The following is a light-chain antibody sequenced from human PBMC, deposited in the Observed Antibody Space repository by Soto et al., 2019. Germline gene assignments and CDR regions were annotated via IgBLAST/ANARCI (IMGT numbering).Light chain of an antibody. Sequence: DIQMTQSPSSLSASVGDRVTITCRASQDISNYLAWYQQKPGKVPKLLIYTASTLQSGVPSRFSGSGSGTNFTLTISSLQPEDAATYYCQKYNSVPRTFGQGTKVEIK. CDR2: TAS. V-gene: IGKV1-27*01. CDR3: QKYNSVPRT. CDR1: QDISNY. J-gene: IGKJ1*01.